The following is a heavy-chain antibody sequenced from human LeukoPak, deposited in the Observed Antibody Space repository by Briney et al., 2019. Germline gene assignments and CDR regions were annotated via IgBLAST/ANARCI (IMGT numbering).Heavy chain of an antibody. J-gene: IGHJ4*02. CDR2: IWYDGSNK. CDR3: ARLPYSSGWEYYFDY. D-gene: IGHD6-19*01. Sequence: GGSLRPSCAASGFTFSSYGMHWVRQAPGKGLKWVAVIWYDGSNKYYADSVKGRFTISRDNSKNTLYLQMNSLRAEDTAVYYCARLPYSSGWEYYFDYWGQGTLVTVSS. V-gene: IGHV3-33*01. CDR1: GFTFSSYG.